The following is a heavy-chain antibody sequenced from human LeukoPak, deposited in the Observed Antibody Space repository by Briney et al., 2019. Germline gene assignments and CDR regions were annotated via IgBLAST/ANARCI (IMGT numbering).Heavy chain of an antibody. Sequence: PSETLSLTCTVSGGSISSSSYYWGWIRQPPGKGLEWIGSIYYSGSTYYNPSLKSRVTISVDTSKNQFSLKLSSVTAADTAVYYCARAHLLRFLEWLLEMDVWGKGTTVTVSS. V-gene: IGHV4-39*01. CDR2: IYYSGST. J-gene: IGHJ6*04. CDR3: ARAHLLRFLEWLLEMDV. CDR1: GGSISSSSYY. D-gene: IGHD3-3*01.